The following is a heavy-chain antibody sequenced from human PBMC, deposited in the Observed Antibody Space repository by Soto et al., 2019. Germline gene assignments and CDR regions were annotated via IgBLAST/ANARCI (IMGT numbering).Heavy chain of an antibody. CDR3: ARYGSGSYRYGMDV. CDR2: XXXXXXXX. Sequence: XSVKVSCKASGGTFSSYAISWVRQAPGQGLEXXXXXXXXXXXXXXAQKFQGRVTITADESTSTAYMELSSLRSEDTAVYYCARYGSGSYRYGMDVWGQGTTVTVSS. CDR1: GGTFSSYA. D-gene: IGHD3-10*01. V-gene: IGHV1-69*13. J-gene: IGHJ6*02.